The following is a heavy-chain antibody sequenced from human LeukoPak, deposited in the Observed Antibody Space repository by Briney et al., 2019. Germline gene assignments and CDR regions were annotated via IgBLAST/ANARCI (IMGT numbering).Heavy chain of an antibody. Sequence: GGSLTLSCAASGFTFSASWMSWVRQAPGKGLEWVANIKEDGSAKYYVDSVKGRFTISRDNAKNSLYLQMNSLRAEDTAVYYCAKEDCGVDCSTFDYWGQGTLVTVSS. CDR1: GFTFSASW. V-gene: IGHV3-7*05. CDR2: IKEDGSAK. J-gene: IGHJ4*02. CDR3: AKEDCGVDCSTFDY. D-gene: IGHD2-21*02.